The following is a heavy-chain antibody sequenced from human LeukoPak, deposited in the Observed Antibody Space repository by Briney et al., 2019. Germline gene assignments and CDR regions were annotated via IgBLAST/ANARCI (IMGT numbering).Heavy chain of an antibody. Sequence: GASVKVSCKASGYTFTSYGISWVRQAPGQGLEWMGWISGYNGNTNYAQKLQGRVTMTTDTSTSTAYMELRSLRSDDTAVYYCARAGAVAPYSSYMDGWGKGTTVTVSS. CDR2: ISGYNGNT. J-gene: IGHJ6*03. CDR3: ARAGAVAPYSSYMDG. V-gene: IGHV1-18*01. D-gene: IGHD6-19*01. CDR1: GYTFTSYG.